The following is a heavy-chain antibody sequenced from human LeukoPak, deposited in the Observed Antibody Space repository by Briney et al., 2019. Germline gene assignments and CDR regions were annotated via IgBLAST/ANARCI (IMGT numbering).Heavy chain of an antibody. V-gene: IGHV4-39*07. Sequence: AETPSLTCTVSGGSISSSSYYRGWIRQPPGKGLEWIGSIYYSGSTYYNPSLKSRVTISVDTSKNQFSLKLSSVTAADTAVYYCASGGSHDAFDIWGQGTMVTVSS. CDR1: GGSISSSSYY. CDR2: IYYSGST. D-gene: IGHD3-10*01. J-gene: IGHJ3*02. CDR3: ASGGSHDAFDI.